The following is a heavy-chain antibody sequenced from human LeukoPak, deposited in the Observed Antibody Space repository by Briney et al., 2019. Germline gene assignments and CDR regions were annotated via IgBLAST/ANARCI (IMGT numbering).Heavy chain of an antibody. V-gene: IGHV4-34*01. Sequence: SETLSLTCAVYGGSFSGYYWSWIRQPPGKGLEWIGEINHSGSTNYNPSLKSRVTISVDTSKNQFSLKLSSVTAADTAVYYCARGKLLSWIDPWGQGTLVTVSS. CDR1: GGSFSGYY. CDR3: ARGKLLSWIDP. D-gene: IGHD2-21*02. CDR2: INHSGST. J-gene: IGHJ5*02.